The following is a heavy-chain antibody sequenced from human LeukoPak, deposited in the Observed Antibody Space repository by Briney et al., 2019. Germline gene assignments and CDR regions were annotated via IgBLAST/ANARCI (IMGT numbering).Heavy chain of an antibody. J-gene: IGHJ4*02. Sequence: SETLSLTCAVYGGSFSGYYWSWIRQPPGKGLEWIGGINHSGSTNYNPSLKSRVTISVDTSKNQFSLKLSSVTAADTAVYYCARVDKDIVVVPAATYYFDYWGQGTLATVSS. CDR3: ARVDKDIVVVPAATYYFDY. D-gene: IGHD2-2*01. V-gene: IGHV4-34*01. CDR2: INHSGST. CDR1: GGSFSGYY.